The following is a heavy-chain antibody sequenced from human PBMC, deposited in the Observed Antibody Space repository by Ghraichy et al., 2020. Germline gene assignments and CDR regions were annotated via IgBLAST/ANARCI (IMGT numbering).Heavy chain of an antibody. V-gene: IGHV3-7*01. D-gene: IGHD2-2*01. CDR1: GFTFSSYW. CDR2: IKQDGSEK. J-gene: IGHJ6*02. Sequence: GGSLRLSCAASGFTFSSYWMSWVRQAPGKGLEWVANIKQDGSEKYYVDSVKGRFTISRDNAKNSLYLQMNSLRAEDTAVYYCARDLLCSSTSCFDYYYYGMDVWGQGTTVTVSS. CDR3: ARDLLCSSTSCFDYYYYGMDV.